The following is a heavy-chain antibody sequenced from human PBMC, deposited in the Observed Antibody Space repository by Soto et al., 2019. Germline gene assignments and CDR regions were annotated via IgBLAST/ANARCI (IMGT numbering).Heavy chain of an antibody. V-gene: IGHV3-30*18. CDR2: ISYDGSNK. Sequence: PGGALSLSSAASGFTFSSYGVHWVRQAPGKGLEWVAVISYDGSNKYYADSVQGRFTTSRDNTKNTLYLQMHSLRADATIVYYGSKPRGGIAVAGASDYWGGGTPVTVSS. D-gene: IGHD6-19*01. CDR3: SKPRGGIAVAGASDY. CDR1: GFTFSSYG. J-gene: IGHJ4*02.